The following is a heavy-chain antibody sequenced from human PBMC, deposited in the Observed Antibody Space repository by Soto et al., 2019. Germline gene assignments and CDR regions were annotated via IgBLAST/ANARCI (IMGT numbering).Heavy chain of an antibody. CDR2: ISANSGNT. CDR3: ARVSRFLGRGMDV. CDR1: GYTFSSSG. V-gene: IGHV1-18*01. J-gene: IGHJ6*02. Sequence: QLPLVQSGAEVKEPGASVKVSCKASGYTFSSSGFTWVRQAPGQGLEWMGWISANSGNTNYAQKPKGRVTMTTDTSTSTAYMELRSLRSDDTAVYYCARVSRFLGRGMDVWGQGTTVTVSS. D-gene: IGHD3-3*01.